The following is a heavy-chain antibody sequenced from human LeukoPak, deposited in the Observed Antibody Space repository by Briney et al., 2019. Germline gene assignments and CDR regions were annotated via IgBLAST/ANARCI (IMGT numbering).Heavy chain of an antibody. Sequence: SETLSLTCAVYGGSFSGYYWSWIRQPPGKGLEWIGEINHSGSTNYNPSLKSRVAISVDTSKNQFSLKLSSVTAADTAVYYCARYTYDFWSGYYKEVRGDYYMDVWGKGTTVTVSS. CDR1: GGSFSGYY. D-gene: IGHD3-3*01. CDR2: INHSGST. V-gene: IGHV4-34*01. J-gene: IGHJ6*03. CDR3: ARYTYDFWSGYYKEVRGDYYMDV.